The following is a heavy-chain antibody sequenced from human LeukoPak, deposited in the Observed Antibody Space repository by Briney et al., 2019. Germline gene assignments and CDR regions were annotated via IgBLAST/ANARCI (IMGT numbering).Heavy chain of an antibody. Sequence: GESLKISCKGSGYSFTSYWIGWVRQVPGKGLEWMGIIYPGDSDTGYSPSFQGQVTISADKSISTAYLQWSSLKASDTAMYYCASWRGEGTGTTALDYWGQGTLVTVSS. CDR2: IYPGDSDT. V-gene: IGHV5-51*01. CDR3: ASWRGEGTGTTALDY. CDR1: GYSFTSYW. J-gene: IGHJ4*02. D-gene: IGHD1-7*01.